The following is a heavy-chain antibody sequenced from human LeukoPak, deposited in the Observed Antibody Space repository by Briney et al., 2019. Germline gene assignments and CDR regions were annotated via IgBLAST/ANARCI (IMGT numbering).Heavy chain of an antibody. CDR2: IYYSGST. D-gene: IGHD3-16*01. CDR1: GGFISSYY. Sequence: SETLSLTCTVSGGFISSYYWSWIRQPPGKGLEWIGYIYYSGSTNYNPSLKSRVTISVDTSKNQFSLKLSSVTAADTAVYYCARGDYDYAPLDYWGQGTLVTVSS. V-gene: IGHV4-59*01. CDR3: ARGDYDYAPLDY. J-gene: IGHJ4*02.